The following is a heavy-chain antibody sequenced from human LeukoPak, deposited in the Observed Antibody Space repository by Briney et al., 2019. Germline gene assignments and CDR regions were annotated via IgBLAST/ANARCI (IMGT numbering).Heavy chain of an antibody. CDR2: IYTSGST. J-gene: IGHJ4*02. D-gene: IGHD3-22*01. Sequence: PSQTLSLTCTVSGGSISSGSYYWSWIRQPAGKGLEWIGRIYTSGSTNYNPSLKSRVTMSLDTSKNQFSLQLTSVTAADTAVYYCARVSDYYDSSGYSDYWGQGTLVTVSS. CDR1: GGSISSGSYY. CDR3: ARVSDYYDSSGYSDY. V-gene: IGHV4-61*02.